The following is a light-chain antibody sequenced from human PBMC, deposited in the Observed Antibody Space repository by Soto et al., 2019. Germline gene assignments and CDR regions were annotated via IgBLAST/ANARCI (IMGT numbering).Light chain of an antibody. V-gene: IGKV3-20*01. Sequence: EIVLTQSPGTLSLSPGERATLSCRASQSVSSSYLAWYQQKPGQAPGLLIYGASSRATGIPERFSGSGSGTAFTLTISRLEPEDFAVYYCQQYGSSPITFGQGTRLEIK. CDR3: QQYGSSPIT. J-gene: IGKJ5*01. CDR1: QSVSSSY. CDR2: GAS.